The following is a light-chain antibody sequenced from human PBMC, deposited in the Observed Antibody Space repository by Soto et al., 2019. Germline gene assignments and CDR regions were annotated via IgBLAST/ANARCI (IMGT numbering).Light chain of an antibody. CDR1: QSITTS. V-gene: IGKV3-11*01. CDR3: HQRDTWPPLYT. Sequence: EIVLTQSPATLSLSPGERATLSCRASQSITTSFAWYQQKPGQAPRLLIYGTSNRAPGIPARFSGSGSGTDFTLTISTLEPEDFAVYYCHQRDTWPPLYTFGPGTKVEFK. J-gene: IGKJ3*01. CDR2: GTS.